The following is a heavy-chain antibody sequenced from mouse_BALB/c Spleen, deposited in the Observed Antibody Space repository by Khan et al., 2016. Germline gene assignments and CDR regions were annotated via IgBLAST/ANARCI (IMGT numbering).Heavy chain of an antibody. D-gene: IGHD2-14*01. CDR2: ISYSGTT. J-gene: IGHJ3*01. CDR3: AREDRYDPWFAY. V-gene: IGHV3-8*02. CDR1: GDSITNDY. Sequence: EVQLQESGPSLVKPSQTLSLTCSVTGDSITNDYWNWIRKFPGNKLEYMGYISYSGTTYYNPSLKSRISITRDTSKNQYYLQLKSVTTEDTATYYCAREDRYDPWFAYWGQGTLVTVSA.